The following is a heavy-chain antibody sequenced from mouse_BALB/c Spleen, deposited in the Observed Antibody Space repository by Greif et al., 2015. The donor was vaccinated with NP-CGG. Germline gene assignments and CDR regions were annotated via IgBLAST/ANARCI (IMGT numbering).Heavy chain of an antibody. CDR3: ARWLLRTSLAY. J-gene: IGHJ3*01. D-gene: IGHD2-3*01. CDR2: IDPENGNT. V-gene: IGHV14-1*02. Sequence: VQLQQSGAELVRPGALVKLSCKASGFNIKDYYMHWVKQRPEQGLEWIGWIDPENGNTIYDPKFQGKASITADTSSNTAYLQLSSLTSEDTAVYYCARWLLRTSLAYWGQGTLVTVSA. CDR1: GFNIKDYY.